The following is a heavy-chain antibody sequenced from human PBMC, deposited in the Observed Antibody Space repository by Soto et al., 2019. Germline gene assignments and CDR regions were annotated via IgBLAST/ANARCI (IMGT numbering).Heavy chain of an antibody. CDR1: GYSISSGYY. CDR2: IYHSGST. CDR3: ARDKVVVPAARPGAFDI. D-gene: IGHD2-2*01. V-gene: IGHV4-38-2*02. J-gene: IGHJ3*02. Sequence: SETLSLTCAVSGYSISSGYYWGWIRQPPGKGLEWIGSIYHSGSTYYNPSLKSRVTISVDTSRNQFSLKLSSVTAADTAVYYCARDKVVVPAARPGAFDIWGQGTMVTVSS.